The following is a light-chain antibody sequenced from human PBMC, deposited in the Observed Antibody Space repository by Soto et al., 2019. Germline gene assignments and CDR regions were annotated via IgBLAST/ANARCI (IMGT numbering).Light chain of an antibody. CDR1: SSNIGAGYD. Sequence: QSVLTQPPSVSGAPWQRVTISCTESSSNIGAGYDVHWYQQLPGTAPKLLIYGNSNRPSGVPDRFSGSKSGTSASLAITGLQAEDEADYSCQSYDSSLSGWVFGGGTKVTVL. V-gene: IGLV1-40*01. CDR3: QSYDSSLSGWV. J-gene: IGLJ3*02. CDR2: GNS.